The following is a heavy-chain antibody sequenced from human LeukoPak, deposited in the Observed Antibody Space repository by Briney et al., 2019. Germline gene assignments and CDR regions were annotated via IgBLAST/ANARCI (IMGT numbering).Heavy chain of an antibody. CDR1: GFTFDDYA. D-gene: IGHD3-22*01. Sequence: GGSLRLSCAASGFTFDDYAMHWVRHAPGKGLEWVSGICWNSGSIGYADSVKGRFTISRDNAKNSLYLQMNSLRAEDTALYYCAKAYYYDSSGYLSWFDPWGQGTLVTVSS. CDR2: ICWNSGSI. J-gene: IGHJ5*02. CDR3: AKAYYYDSSGYLSWFDP. V-gene: IGHV3-9*01.